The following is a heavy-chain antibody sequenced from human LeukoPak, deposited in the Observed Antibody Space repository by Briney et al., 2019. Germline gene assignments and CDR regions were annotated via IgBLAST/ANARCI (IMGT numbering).Heavy chain of an antibody. J-gene: IGHJ4*02. CDR3: ARGDWRDYFDY. CDR1: GGSISSSSYY. D-gene: IGHD1-1*01. Sequence: SETLSLTCTVSGGSISSSSYYWGWIRQPPGKGLEWIGSIYYSGSTYYNPSLKSRVTISVDTSKNQFSLKLSSVTAADTAVYYCARGDWRDYFDYWGQGTLVTVSS. V-gene: IGHV4-39*07. CDR2: IYYSGST.